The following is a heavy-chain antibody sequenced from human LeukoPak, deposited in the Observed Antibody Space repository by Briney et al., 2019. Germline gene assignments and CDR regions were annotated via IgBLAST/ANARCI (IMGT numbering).Heavy chain of an antibody. V-gene: IGHV4-59*01. CDR2: IYYSGST. CDR3: ARGGGYDSLNFDY. CDR1: GGPISSYY. Sequence: SETLSLTCTVSGGPISSYYWSWIRQPPGKGLEWIGYIYYSGSTNYNPSLKSRVTISVDTPKNQFSLKLSSVTAADTAVYYCARGGGYDSLNFDYWGQGTLVTVSS. J-gene: IGHJ4*02. D-gene: IGHD5-12*01.